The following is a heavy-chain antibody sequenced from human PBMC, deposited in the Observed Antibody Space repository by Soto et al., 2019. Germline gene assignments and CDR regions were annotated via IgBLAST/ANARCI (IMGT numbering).Heavy chain of an antibody. D-gene: IGHD2-15*01. Sequence: QLQLQESGPGLVKPSETLSLTCTVSGGSISSSSYYWGWIRQPPGKGLEWIGSINYSGSTYYNPSLKSRVTMSVDTTMNQCSLKRSSVTAADTAVYYCARQVCGGSCYSDELDYWGQGTLVTVSA. J-gene: IGHJ4*02. CDR3: ARQVCGGSCYSDELDY. CDR2: INYSGST. V-gene: IGHV4-39*01. CDR1: GGSISSSSYY.